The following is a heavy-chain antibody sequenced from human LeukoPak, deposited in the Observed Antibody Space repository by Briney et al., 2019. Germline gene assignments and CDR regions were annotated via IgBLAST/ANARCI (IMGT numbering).Heavy chain of an antibody. CDR1: GYTFTSYY. CDR2: INPSGGST. CDR3: ASPAKVRFLEWLFKPYYYYMDV. V-gene: IGHV1-46*01. Sequence: GASVKVSCKASGYTFTSYYMHWVRQAPGQGLEWMGIINPSGGSTSYAQKFQGRVTMTRDMSTSTVYMELSSLRSEDTAVYYCASPAKVRFLEWLFKPYYYYMDVWGKGTTVTVSS. J-gene: IGHJ6*03. D-gene: IGHD3-3*01.